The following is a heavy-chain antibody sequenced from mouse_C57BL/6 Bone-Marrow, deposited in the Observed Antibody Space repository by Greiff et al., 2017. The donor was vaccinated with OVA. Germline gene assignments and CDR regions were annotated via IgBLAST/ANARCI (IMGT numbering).Heavy chain of an antibody. Sequence: EVKLQESGAELVKPGASVKLSCTASGFNIKDYYMHWVKQRTEQGLEWIGRIDPEDGETKYDPQFQGKATITADTSSNTAYLQLSSLTSEDTAVYYCAREGSNYAMDYWGQGTSVTVSS. D-gene: IGHD1-1*01. V-gene: IGHV14-2*01. J-gene: IGHJ4*01. CDR3: AREGSNYAMDY. CDR2: IDPEDGET. CDR1: GFNIKDYY.